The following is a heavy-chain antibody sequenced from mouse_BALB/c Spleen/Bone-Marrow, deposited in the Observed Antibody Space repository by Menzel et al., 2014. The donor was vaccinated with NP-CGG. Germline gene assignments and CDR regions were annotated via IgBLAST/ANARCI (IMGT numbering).Heavy chain of an antibody. V-gene: IGHV5-6-4*01. CDR3: TRDIDDGYYYYAMDY. J-gene: IGHJ4*01. D-gene: IGHD2-3*01. Sequence: EVQLKESGGGLVKPGASLKLSCAASGFTFSSYTMSWVRQTPGKRLEWVATISSGGSYTYYPDSVKGRFTISRDNAKNTLCLQMSSLKSEETAMYYCTRDIDDGYYYYAMDYWGQGALGTISS. CDR1: GFTFSSYT. CDR2: ISSGGSYT.